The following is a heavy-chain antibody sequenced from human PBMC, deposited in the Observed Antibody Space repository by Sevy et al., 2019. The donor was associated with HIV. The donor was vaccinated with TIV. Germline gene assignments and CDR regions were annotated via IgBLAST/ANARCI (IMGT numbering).Heavy chain of an antibody. D-gene: IGHD6-13*01. J-gene: IGHJ4*02. V-gene: IGHV3-73*01. CDR3: TRQGIAAAGTGVDY. CDR1: GFTFSGSA. Sequence: GGSLRLSCAASGFTFSGSAMHWVRQASGKGLEWVGRIRSKANSYATAYAASVKGRFTISRDDSKNTAYLQMNSLKTEDTAVYYCTRQGIAAAGTGVDYWGQGTLVTVSS. CDR2: IRSKANSYAT.